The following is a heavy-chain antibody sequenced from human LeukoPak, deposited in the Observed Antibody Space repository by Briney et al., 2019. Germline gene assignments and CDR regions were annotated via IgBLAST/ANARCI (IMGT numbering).Heavy chain of an antibody. CDR1: GFTFSNYW. J-gene: IGHJ3*02. Sequence: GVLRLSCAAAGFTFSNYWMNWVRQAPGKGLEWVAYIKQDGSEKYYVDSVKGRFTISRDNSKNTLYLQMNSLRAEDTAVYYCAKDSPPYYDSSGYSDAFDIWGQGTMVTVSS. V-gene: IGHV3-7*03. CDR3: AKDSPPYYDSSGYSDAFDI. D-gene: IGHD3-22*01. CDR2: IKQDGSEK.